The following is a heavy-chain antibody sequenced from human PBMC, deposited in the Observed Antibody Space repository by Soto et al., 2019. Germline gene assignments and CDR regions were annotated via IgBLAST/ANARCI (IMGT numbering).Heavy chain of an antibody. CDR3: TRDQGGSYDSWFDP. CDR2: ISSGGSYI. Sequence: EVLVVESGGGLVQPGGSLRLSCSFTFSMYSMNWVRPAPGKGLEWVASISSGGSYIKYADSVKGRFTISRDNAKNSVSLQMNSLRVDDTAVYFCTRDQGGSYDSWFDPWGQGTLVTVSS. CDR1: FTFSMYS. D-gene: IGHD1-26*01. V-gene: IGHV3-21*01. J-gene: IGHJ5*02.